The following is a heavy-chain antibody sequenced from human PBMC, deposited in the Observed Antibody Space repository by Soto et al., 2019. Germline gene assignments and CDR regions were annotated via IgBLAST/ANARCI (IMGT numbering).Heavy chain of an antibody. D-gene: IGHD5-12*01. V-gene: IGHV6-1*01. CDR1: GDSVSSNSAA. Sequence: AQTLSLTCAISGDSVSSNSAAWNWIRQSPSRGLEWLGRTYYRSKWYNDYAVSVKSRVSFNADTSKNQFSLQLNSVTPEDTAVNYCARDLHGYRDHWGQGTPFTVSS. J-gene: IGHJ4*02. CDR2: TYYRSKWYN. CDR3: ARDLHGYRDH.